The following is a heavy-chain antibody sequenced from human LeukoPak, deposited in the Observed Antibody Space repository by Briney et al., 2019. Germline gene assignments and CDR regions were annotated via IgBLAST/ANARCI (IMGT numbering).Heavy chain of an antibody. CDR2: ISYDGSNK. J-gene: IGHJ6*03. V-gene: IGHV3-30*18. D-gene: IGHD5-24*01. Sequence: GGSLRLSCAASGFTFSSYGMHWVRQAPGKGLEWVAVISYDGSNKYYADSVKGRFTISRDNFKGTLDLQLNSLRVEDTAVYYCAKGGYSSLMDVWGKGTTVTVSS. CDR1: GFTFSSYG. CDR3: AKGGYSSLMDV.